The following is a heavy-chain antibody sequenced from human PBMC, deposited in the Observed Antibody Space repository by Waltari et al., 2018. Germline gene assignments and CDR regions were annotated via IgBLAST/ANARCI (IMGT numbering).Heavy chain of an antibody. CDR3: ARVSQIYYDILTGYPPPYYFDY. V-gene: IGHV4-39*07. CDR1: GGSISSSSYY. CDR2: NYYSGST. D-gene: IGHD3-9*01. J-gene: IGHJ4*02. Sequence: QLQLQESGPGLVKPSETLSLTCTVSGGSISSSSYYWGWLRQPPGQGQGWHGRNYYSGSTYYNPSLKSRVTISVDTSKNQFSLKLSSVTAADTAVYYCARVSQIYYDILTGYPPPYYFDYWGQGTLVTVSS.